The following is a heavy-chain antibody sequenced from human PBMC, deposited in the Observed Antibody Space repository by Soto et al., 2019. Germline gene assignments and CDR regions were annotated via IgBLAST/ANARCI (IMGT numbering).Heavy chain of an antibody. J-gene: IGHJ4*02. V-gene: IGHV3-33*01. Sequence: QVQLVESGGGVVQPGRSLRLSCAASGFTFSSYGMHWVRQAPGKGLEWVAVIWYDGSNKYYADSVKGRFTISRDNSKNTLYLQMNSLRAEDTAGYYWARGGYCSGGSCYSVRVFDYWGQGTLVTVSS. CDR1: GFTFSSYG. D-gene: IGHD2-15*01. CDR3: ARGGYCSGGSCYSVRVFDY. CDR2: IWYDGSNK.